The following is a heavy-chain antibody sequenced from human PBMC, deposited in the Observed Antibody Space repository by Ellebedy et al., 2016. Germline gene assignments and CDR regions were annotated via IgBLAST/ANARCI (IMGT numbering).Heavy chain of an antibody. CDR2: ISGGGDSR. J-gene: IGHJ4*02. CDR1: GFTFSDFF. CDR3: RYGHYSNV. Sequence: ESLKISXAASGFTFSDFFMSWVRRAPGKGLEWVSTISGGGDSRYFADSVKGRFTISRDNSKNTLYLQMDSLRAEDTAVYYCRYGHYSNVWGQGTLVTVS. V-gene: IGHV3-23*01. D-gene: IGHD5-18*01.